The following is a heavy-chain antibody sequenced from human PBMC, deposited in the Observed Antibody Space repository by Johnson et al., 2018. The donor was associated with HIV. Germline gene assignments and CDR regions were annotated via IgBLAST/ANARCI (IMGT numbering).Heavy chain of an antibody. D-gene: IGHD2/OR15-2a*01. Sequence: QLVESGGVVVQPGGSLRLSCAASGFTFDDYAMHWVRQAPGKGLEWVSLISWDGSNKYYADSVKGRFTISRDNSKNTLYLQMNSLRAEDTAVYYCAREGRFLGAFDIWGQGTMVTVSS. CDR1: GFTFDDYA. CDR2: ISWDGSNK. V-gene: IGHV3-43D*04. CDR3: AREGRFLGAFDI. J-gene: IGHJ3*02.